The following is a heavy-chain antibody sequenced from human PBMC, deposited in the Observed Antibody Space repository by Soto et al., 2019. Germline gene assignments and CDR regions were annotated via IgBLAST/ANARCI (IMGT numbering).Heavy chain of an antibody. V-gene: IGHV4-61*01. J-gene: IGHJ5*02. Sequence: SETLSLTCTVSGGSVSSGSYYWSWIRQPPGKGLEWIGYIYYSGSTNYNPSLKSRVTISVDTSKNQFSLKLSSVTAADTTVYYCARVGGSGSYIWFDPWGQGTLVTVSS. CDR3: ARVGGSGSYIWFDP. D-gene: IGHD3-10*01. CDR2: IYYSGST. CDR1: GGSVSSGSYY.